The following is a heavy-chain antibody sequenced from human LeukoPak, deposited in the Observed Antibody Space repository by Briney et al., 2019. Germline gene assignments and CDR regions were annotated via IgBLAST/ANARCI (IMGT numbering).Heavy chain of an antibody. Sequence: GGSLRLSCAASGFIFGQYSMIWVRQAPGKGLEWVSHIRYTGETFYADSVKGRFTISKDNARNSLYLQMNDLRGEDTAIYYCARDAGNSGYGCDLWGQGTLVTVSS. J-gene: IGHJ5*02. CDR2: IRYTGET. CDR3: ARDAGNSGYGCDL. CDR1: GFIFGQYS. V-gene: IGHV3-48*01. D-gene: IGHD5-12*01.